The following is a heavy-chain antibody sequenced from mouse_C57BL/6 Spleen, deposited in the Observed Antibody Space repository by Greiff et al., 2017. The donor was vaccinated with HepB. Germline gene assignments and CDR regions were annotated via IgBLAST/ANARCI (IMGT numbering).Heavy chain of an antibody. Sequence: EVQLQQSGPELVKPGASVKIPCKASGYTFTDYNMDWVKQSHGKSLEWIGDINPNNGGTIYNQKFKGKATLTVDKSSSTAYMELRSLTSEDTAVYYCASRGYGSSYGWYFDVWGTGTTVTVSS. CDR1: GYTFTDYN. D-gene: IGHD1-1*01. CDR3: ASRGYGSSYGWYFDV. J-gene: IGHJ1*03. CDR2: INPNNGGT. V-gene: IGHV1-18*01.